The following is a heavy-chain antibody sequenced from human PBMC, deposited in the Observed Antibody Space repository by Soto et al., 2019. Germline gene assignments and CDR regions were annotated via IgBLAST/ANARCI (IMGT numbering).Heavy chain of an antibody. CDR1: GFTFSSYA. J-gene: IGHJ6*02. V-gene: IGHV3-30-3*01. D-gene: IGHD3-3*02. CDR2: ISYDGSNK. Sequence: GGSLRLSCAASGFTFSSYAMHWVRQAPGKGLEWVAVISYDGSNKYYADSVKGRFTISRDNSKNTLYLQMNSLRAEDTAVYYCARDPLHFWSGYWIYYYYGMDVWAQGTTVTVSS. CDR3: ARDPLHFWSGYWIYYYYGMDV.